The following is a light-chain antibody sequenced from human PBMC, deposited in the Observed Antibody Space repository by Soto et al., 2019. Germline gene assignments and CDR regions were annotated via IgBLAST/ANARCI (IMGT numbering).Light chain of an antibody. J-gene: IGLJ1*01. Sequence: QSALTQSASVSGSPGQSITISCTGTSSDVGSYNLVSWYQQHPGKAPKLMIYEVTKRPSGVSNRFSGSKSGNTASLTISGLQAEDEADYYCCSYAGSSTFYVFGTGTKATV. V-gene: IGLV2-23*02. CDR1: SSDVGSYNL. CDR3: CSYAGSSTFYV. CDR2: EVT.